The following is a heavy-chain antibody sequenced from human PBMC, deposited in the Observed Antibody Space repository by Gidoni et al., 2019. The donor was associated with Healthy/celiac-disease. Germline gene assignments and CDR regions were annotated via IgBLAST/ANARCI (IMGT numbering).Heavy chain of an antibody. CDR1: GFTFSSYG. CDR2: IWYDGSNK. J-gene: IGHJ4*02. CDR3: ARDQHYYDSSGYPDY. D-gene: IGHD3-22*01. V-gene: IGHV3-33*01. Sequence: QVQLVESGGGVVQPGRSLRLSCAASGFTFSSYGMHWVRQAPGKGLEWVAVIWYDGSNKYYADSVKGRFTISRDNSKNTLYLQMNSLRAEDTAVYYCARDQHYYDSSGYPDYWGQGTLVTVSS.